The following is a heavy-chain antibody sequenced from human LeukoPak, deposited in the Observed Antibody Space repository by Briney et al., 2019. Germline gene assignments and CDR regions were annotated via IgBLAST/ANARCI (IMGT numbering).Heavy chain of an antibody. J-gene: IGHJ1*01. CDR1: GYTFTSYG. V-gene: IGHV1-69*04. CDR3: ARSDYYDCSGYDEYFQH. Sequence: SVTVSCKASGYTFTSYGISWVRQAPGQGLEWMGRIIPILGIANYAQKFQGRVTITADKATSTAYMELSSLRSEDTAVYYCARSDYYDCSGYDEYFQHWGQGTLVTVSS. CDR2: IIPILGIA. D-gene: IGHD3-22*01.